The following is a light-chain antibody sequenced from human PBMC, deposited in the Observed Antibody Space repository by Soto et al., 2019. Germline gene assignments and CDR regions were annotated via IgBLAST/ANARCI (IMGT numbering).Light chain of an antibody. V-gene: IGKV3-20*01. CDR1: QSVSNNY. CDR2: GAY. CDR3: QQYGSSAT. Sequence: EIVLTPSPCTLSLSPGERASLSGRASQSVSNNYLACYQKQPRQAPRLIIYGAYTRATGIPDRFSGSGCGTDFPLTISSLEDEDFAVYYCQQYGSSATFGEGTKVDIK. J-gene: IGKJ4*02.